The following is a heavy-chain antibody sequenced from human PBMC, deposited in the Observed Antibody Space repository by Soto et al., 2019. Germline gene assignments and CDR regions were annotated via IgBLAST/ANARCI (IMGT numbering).Heavy chain of an antibody. V-gene: IGHV3-23*01. CDR2: LLRSGSSA. J-gene: IGHJ5*02. Sequence: GVSLSLSCAASGFTFRDYAMTWARQAPGKGLEWVSSLLRSGSSAYYADSVRGRFTISSDTSANSLYLQMDNLRAEDTAIYYCAKDAISGDGIWLMDSWGQGTVVTVSS. CDR1: GFTFRDYA. CDR3: AKDAISGDGIWLMDS. D-gene: IGHD4-17*01.